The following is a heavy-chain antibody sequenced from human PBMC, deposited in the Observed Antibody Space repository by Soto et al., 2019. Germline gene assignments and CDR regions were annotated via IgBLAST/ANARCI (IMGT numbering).Heavy chain of an antibody. V-gene: IGHV3-48*02. J-gene: IGHJ4*02. CDR3: ARGSSIWADYFDF. D-gene: IGHD6-13*01. Sequence: EVHLVESGGGLVQPGGSLRLSCAASGFTFSSYSLNWVRQAPGKGLEWVSYITSSGTAVYYADSVRGRFTISRDNAKNALYLQMNSLRDDDTSVDYSARGSSIWADYFDFWGQGTLVTVSS. CDR1: GFTFSSYS. CDR2: ITSSGTAV.